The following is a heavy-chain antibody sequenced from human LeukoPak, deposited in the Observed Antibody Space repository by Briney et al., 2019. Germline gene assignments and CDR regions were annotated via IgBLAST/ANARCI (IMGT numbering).Heavy chain of an antibody. V-gene: IGHV3-74*01. CDR3: ARAGYCTRTSCYVDY. CDR1: GFTFSNYW. J-gene: IGHJ4*02. D-gene: IGHD2-2*03. Sequence: GGSLRLSCAASGFTFSNYWMHWVRQAPGKGLVWVSRIDIDGRSTSYADSVKGRSTISRDNAKNTLYLQMNSLRAEDTAVYYCARAGYCTRTSCYVDYWGQGTLVTVSS. CDR2: IDIDGRST.